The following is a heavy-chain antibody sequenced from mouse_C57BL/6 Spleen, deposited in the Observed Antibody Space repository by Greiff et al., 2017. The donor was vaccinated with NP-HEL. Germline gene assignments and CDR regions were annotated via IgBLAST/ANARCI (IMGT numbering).Heavy chain of an antibody. D-gene: IGHD2-5*01. Sequence: QVQLKQSGPGLVQPSQSLSITCTVSGFSLTSYGVHWVRQSPGKGLEWLGVIWSGGSTDYYAAFISRLSISKDNSKSQVFFKMNSLQADDTAIYYCASTRSDYSKEDYYAMDYWGQGTSVTVSS. CDR3: ASTRSDYSKEDYYAMDY. V-gene: IGHV2-2*01. CDR2: IWSGGST. CDR1: GFSLTSYG. J-gene: IGHJ4*01.